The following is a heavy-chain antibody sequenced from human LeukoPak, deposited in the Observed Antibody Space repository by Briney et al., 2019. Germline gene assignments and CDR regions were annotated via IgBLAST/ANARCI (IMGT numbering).Heavy chain of an antibody. D-gene: IGHD2-15*01. CDR3: ASGYDCSGGSCYPKNFDY. V-gene: IGHV3-33*05. CDR2: ISYDGSNK. Sequence: GGSLRLSCAASGFTFTNYGIHWVRQAPGKGLEWVAVISYDGSNKYYADSVKGRFTISRDNSKNTLYLQMNSLRAEDTAVYYCASGYDCSGGSCYPKNFDYWGQGTLVTVSS. CDR1: GFTFTNYG. J-gene: IGHJ4*02.